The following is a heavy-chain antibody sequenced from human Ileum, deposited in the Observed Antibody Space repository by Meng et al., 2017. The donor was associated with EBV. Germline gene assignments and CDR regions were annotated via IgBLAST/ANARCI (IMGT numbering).Heavy chain of an antibody. CDR1: GFSLSTSGVG. V-gene: IGHV2-5*02. J-gene: IGHJ5*02. D-gene: IGHD6-6*01. CDR3: ARAAARPSDWFDP. CDR2: IYGDDEK. Sequence: QITLKESGPTLVKPPQTLTLTCPFSGFSLSTSGVGVGWIRQPPGKALECLAIIYGDDEKRYSPSLESRLTVTKDTSKNQVVLTMTNMVPVDTATYYCARAAARPSDWFDPRGQGTLVTVSS.